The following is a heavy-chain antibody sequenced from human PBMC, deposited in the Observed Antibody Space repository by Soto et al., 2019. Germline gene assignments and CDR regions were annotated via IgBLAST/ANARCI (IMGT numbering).Heavy chain of an antibody. D-gene: IGHD3-22*01. CDR2: IIPIFGTA. V-gene: IGHV1-69*01. CDR3: ARVHEGYYYDSQAHGWFDP. CDR1: GGTFSSYA. J-gene: IGHJ5*02. Sequence: QVQLVQSGAEVKKPGSSVKVSCKASGGTFSSYASSWVRQAPGQGLELMGGIIPIFGTANYAQKFQGRVTMTADESTSTAYMELSSLRSEDTAVYYCARVHEGYYYDSQAHGWFDPWGQGTMVTVSS.